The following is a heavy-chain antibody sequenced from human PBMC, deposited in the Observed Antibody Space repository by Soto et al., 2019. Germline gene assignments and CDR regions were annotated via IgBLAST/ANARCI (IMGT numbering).Heavy chain of an antibody. D-gene: IGHD6-19*01. J-gene: IGHJ4*02. V-gene: IGHV4-59*08. Sequence: QVQLQESGPGLVKPSETLSLTCTVSGGSINSYYWSWIRQPPGKGLEYIGHIYYTGSTNYIPSLKSRLTISVDTSKNQFSLKLSSVTAADTAVYYCARHGRYSSGYRDYWGQGTLVTVSS. CDR1: GGSINSYY. CDR2: IYYTGST. CDR3: ARHGRYSSGYRDY.